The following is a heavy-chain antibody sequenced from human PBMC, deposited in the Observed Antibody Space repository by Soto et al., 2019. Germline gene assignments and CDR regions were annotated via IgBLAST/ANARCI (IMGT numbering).Heavy chain of an antibody. D-gene: IGHD3-10*01. J-gene: IGHJ6*02. V-gene: IGHV1-18*01. Sequence: ASVKVSCKASGYTFTSYGISWVRQAPGQGLEWMGWISAYNGNTNYAQKLQGRVTMTTGTSTSTAYMELRSLRSDDTAVYYCARSNLVRGVIASPYYYYYYGMDVWGQGTTVTVSS. CDR2: ISAYNGNT. CDR1: GYTFTSYG. CDR3: ARSNLVRGVIASPYYYYYYGMDV.